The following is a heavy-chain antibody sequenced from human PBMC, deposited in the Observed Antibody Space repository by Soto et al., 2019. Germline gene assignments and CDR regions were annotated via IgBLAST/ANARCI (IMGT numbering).Heavy chain of an antibody. Sequence: ASVKVSCKASGGTFSSYAISWVRQAPGQGLEWMGGIIPIFGTANYAQRFQGRVTITADKSTSTAYMELSSLRSEDTAVYYCARARYYDFWSGYYRPPYYYYGMDVWGQGTTVTVSS. V-gene: IGHV1-69*06. J-gene: IGHJ6*02. CDR3: ARARYYDFWSGYYRPPYYYYGMDV. CDR2: IIPIFGTA. D-gene: IGHD3-3*01. CDR1: GGTFSSYA.